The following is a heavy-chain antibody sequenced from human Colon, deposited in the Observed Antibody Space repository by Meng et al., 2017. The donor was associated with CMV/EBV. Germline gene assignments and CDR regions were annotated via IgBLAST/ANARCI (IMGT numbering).Heavy chain of an antibody. J-gene: IGHJ4*02. CDR2: ITSSGAII. V-gene: IGHV3-48*03. Sequence: WGSLRLSCAASGFTFSSYEMNWVRQAPGKGLEWVSYITSSGAIIYYADSVKGRFTISRDNAKNSLYLQMNSLRAEDTAVYYCARDEAAGGIDYWGQGTLVTVSS. D-gene: IGHD6-13*01. CDR3: ARDEAAGGIDY. CDR1: GFTFSSYE.